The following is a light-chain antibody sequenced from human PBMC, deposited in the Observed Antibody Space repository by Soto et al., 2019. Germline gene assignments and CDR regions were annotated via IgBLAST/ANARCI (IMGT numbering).Light chain of an antibody. CDR2: EVS. V-gene: IGKV2D-29*01. CDR1: QSLLHSDGKTY. Sequence: DIVMTQTPLSLSVTPGQQAYIACKSSQSLLHSDGKTYFYWYLQKPGQPPQLLIYEVSNRFSGVSDRFSGSGSGTSFTLKISQVEAEDVGVYHCKQSVQLPWTFGRGTKVEIK. CDR3: KQSVQLPWT. J-gene: IGKJ1*01.